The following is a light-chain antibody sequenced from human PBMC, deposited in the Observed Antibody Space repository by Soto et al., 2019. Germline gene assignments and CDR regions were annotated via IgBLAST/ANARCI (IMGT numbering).Light chain of an antibody. CDR3: CSYAGSYNLGV. Sequence: QSVLTQPASVSGSPGQSITISCTGTSNDIGIDKLVSWYQQHPGRAPKLMIYEGFKRPSGVSDRFSGSKSGNTASLTISGLRAEDEADYYCCSYAGSYNLGVFGGGTKVTVL. J-gene: IGLJ3*02. CDR2: EGF. CDR1: SNDIGIDKL. V-gene: IGLV2-23*01.